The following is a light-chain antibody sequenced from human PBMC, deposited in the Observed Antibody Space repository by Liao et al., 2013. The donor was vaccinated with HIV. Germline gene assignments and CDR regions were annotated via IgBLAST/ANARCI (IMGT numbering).Light chain of an antibody. Sequence: SYVLTQPPSVSVAPGKTANIACGGNNLGSRTVHWYQQKPGQAPVLVMTYDTARPSGIPERFSGSTSANTATLTISRVEAGDEADYYCQVWDSGSDHRVFGGGTKLTVL. CDR1: NLGSRT. J-gene: IGLJ3*02. V-gene: IGLV3-21*01. CDR3: QVWDSGSDHRV. CDR2: YDT.